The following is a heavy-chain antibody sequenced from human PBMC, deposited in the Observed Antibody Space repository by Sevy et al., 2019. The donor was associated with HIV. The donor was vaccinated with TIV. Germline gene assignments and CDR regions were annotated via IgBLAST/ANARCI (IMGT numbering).Heavy chain of an antibody. CDR1: GFSFSTYA. J-gene: IGHJ4*02. V-gene: IGHV3-23*01. Sequence: GGSLRLSCAASGFSFSTYAMTWVRQAPGKGLEWVSGISGSGTSTYYTDSVKGRFTISRDNSKNTVYLQMNNLRAEDTAVDYCWKVSIVGVGGFYDYWGQGTLVTVSS. CDR3: WKVSIVGVGGFYDY. CDR2: ISGSGTST. D-gene: IGHD3-3*01.